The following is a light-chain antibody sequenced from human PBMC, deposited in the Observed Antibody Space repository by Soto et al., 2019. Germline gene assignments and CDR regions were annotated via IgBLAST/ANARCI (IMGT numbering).Light chain of an antibody. CDR1: QSIAKD. Sequence: EIVMTHSPATLSMSPGERATLSCRASQSIAKDLAWYQHKPGQAPRLLTHGASTRATGIPARFSGVGSGTEFTLTISSLQSEDFAVYYCQQYSNWPLTFGGGTKVDIK. CDR2: GAS. J-gene: IGKJ4*01. V-gene: IGKV3-15*01. CDR3: QQYSNWPLT.